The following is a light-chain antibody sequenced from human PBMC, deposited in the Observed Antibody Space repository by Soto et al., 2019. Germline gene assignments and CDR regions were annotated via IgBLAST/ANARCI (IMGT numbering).Light chain of an antibody. J-gene: IGKJ5*01. CDR1: QSIGNY. Sequence: DIQMTQSPSSLSASVGDRVTITCRASQSIGNYLNWYQQKPGKAPKLLIYAASSLQSGVPSRFSGSGSGTEFTLTISNLQPEDFATYYCQQHYSTPLTFDPGTRLDIK. V-gene: IGKV1-39*01. CDR3: QQHYSTPLT. CDR2: AAS.